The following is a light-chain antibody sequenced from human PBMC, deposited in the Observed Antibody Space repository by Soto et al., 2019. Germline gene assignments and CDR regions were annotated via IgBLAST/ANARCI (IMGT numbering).Light chain of an antibody. CDR1: RSIGDN. V-gene: IGKV3-11*01. Sequence: TVMTQSPATLSVTPGETATHSCTASRSIGDNLAWYQVKPGQAPRLLISATSTRATGIPDRFRGSGSGTDFTLTISSLEPEDFAVYYCQQRSNWPPITFGQGTKVDIK. J-gene: IGKJ1*01. CDR2: ATS. CDR3: QQRSNWPPIT.